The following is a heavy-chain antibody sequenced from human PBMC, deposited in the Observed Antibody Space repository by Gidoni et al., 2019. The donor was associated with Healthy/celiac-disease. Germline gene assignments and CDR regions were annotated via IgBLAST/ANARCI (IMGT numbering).Heavy chain of an antibody. Sequence: EVQLLESGGGLVQPGGSLRLSCAASGSTFRSYALSWVRQAPGKGLEWVSAISGSGGSTYYADSVKGRFTISRDNSKNTLYLQMNSLRAEDTAVYYCAKTYYDSSGYYSFDYWGQGTLVTVSS. CDR2: ISGSGGST. CDR3: AKTYYDSSGYYSFDY. D-gene: IGHD3-22*01. J-gene: IGHJ4*02. CDR1: GSTFRSYA. V-gene: IGHV3-23*01.